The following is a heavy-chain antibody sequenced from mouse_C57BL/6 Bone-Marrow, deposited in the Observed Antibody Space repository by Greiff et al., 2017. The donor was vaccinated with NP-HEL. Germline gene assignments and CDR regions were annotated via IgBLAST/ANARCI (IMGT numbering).Heavy chain of an antibody. Sequence: EVHLVESGGGLVKPGGSLKLSCAASGFTFSSYAMSWVRQTPEKRLEWVATISDGGSYTYYPDNVKGRFTISRDNAKNNLYLQMSHMKSEDTAMYYCARDYYRSSNYAMDYWGQGTSVTVSS. D-gene: IGHD1-1*01. CDR3: ARDYYRSSNYAMDY. CDR1: GFTFSSYA. V-gene: IGHV5-4*01. J-gene: IGHJ4*01. CDR2: ISDGGSYT.